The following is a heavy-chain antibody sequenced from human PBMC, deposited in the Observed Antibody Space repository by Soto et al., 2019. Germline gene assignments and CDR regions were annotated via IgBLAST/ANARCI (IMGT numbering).Heavy chain of an antibody. Sequence: GASVKVSCKASGYTFTSYGISWVRQAPGQGLEWMGWISAYNGNTNYAQKLQGRVTMTTDTSTSTAYMELRSLRSDDTAVYYCARDTMWGEVFIAAAGRLDYWGQGTLVTVSS. V-gene: IGHV1-18*01. CDR3: ARDTMWGEVFIAAAGRLDY. CDR1: GYTFTSYG. CDR2: ISAYNGNT. D-gene: IGHD6-13*01. J-gene: IGHJ4*02.